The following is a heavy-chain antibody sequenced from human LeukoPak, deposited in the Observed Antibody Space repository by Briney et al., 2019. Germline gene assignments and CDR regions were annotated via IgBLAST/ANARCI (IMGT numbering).Heavy chain of an antibody. D-gene: IGHD4-23*01. J-gene: IGHJ4*02. V-gene: IGHV3-23*01. CDR2: IVGDSVT. CDR1: GLTSNSYA. CDR3: AKGSAQWELYDY. Sequence: GGSLRLSCAASGLTSNSYALSWVPRAPGKGLGWVSAIVGDSVTFYTDSVKGRFTISRDNSKNTLYLQMNSLRAEDTAIYYCAKGSAQWELYDYWGQGTLVTVSS.